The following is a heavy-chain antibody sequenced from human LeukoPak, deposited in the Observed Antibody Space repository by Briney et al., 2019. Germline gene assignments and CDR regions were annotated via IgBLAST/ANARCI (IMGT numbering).Heavy chain of an antibody. CDR2: MNPNSGNT. CDR3: ARPEYSSSPWTDAFDI. CDR1: GYTFTSYD. J-gene: IGHJ3*02. V-gene: IGHV1-8*01. Sequence: ASVKVSCKASGYTFTSYDINWVRQATGQGLEWMGWMNPNSGNTGYAQKLQGRVTMTTDTSTSTAYMELRSLRSDDTAVYYCARPEYSSSPWTDAFDIWGQGTMVTVSS. D-gene: IGHD6-6*01.